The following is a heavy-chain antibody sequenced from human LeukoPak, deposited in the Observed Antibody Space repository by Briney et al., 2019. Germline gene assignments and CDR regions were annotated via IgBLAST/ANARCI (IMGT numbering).Heavy chain of an antibody. CDR2: IYYNGDT. CDR1: GGSVSNSLYY. J-gene: IGHJ4*02. Sequence: SETLSLTCTVSGGSVSNSLYYWSWIRQPSGKGLEWIGYIYYNGDTNYNPSLKSRVIISIDTSSNQFSLRLNSMTAADTAVYYCARVLRAASWRSYDYWGQGSLVTVSS. CDR3: ARVLRAASWRSYDY. D-gene: IGHD5-18*01. V-gene: IGHV4-61*01.